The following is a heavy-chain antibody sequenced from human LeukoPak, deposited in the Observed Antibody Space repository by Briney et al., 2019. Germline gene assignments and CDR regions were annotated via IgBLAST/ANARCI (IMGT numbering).Heavy chain of an antibody. CDR1: GYTFITYW. J-gene: IGHJ3*02. CDR3: ARPDDYGGKPSAFDI. Sequence: GESLKISCKASGYTFITYWIGWVRQMPGKGLEWMGIIYLGDSDTRYSPSFQGQVTISADKSISTAYLQWTSLKASDTAMYYCARPDDYGGKPSAFDIWGQGTMVTVSS. CDR2: IYLGDSDT. V-gene: IGHV5-51*01. D-gene: IGHD4-23*01.